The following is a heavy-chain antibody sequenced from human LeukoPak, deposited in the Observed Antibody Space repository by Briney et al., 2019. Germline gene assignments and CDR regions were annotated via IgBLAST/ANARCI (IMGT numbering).Heavy chain of an antibody. D-gene: IGHD5-18*01. Sequence: ASVKVSCKASGYTFTGHYMHWVRQAPGQGLEWMGWINPNSGGTNYAQKFQGRVTMTRDTSISTAYMELSRLRSDDTAVYYCARLRWIQLWTTPGGEYYFDYWGQGTLVTVSS. V-gene: IGHV1-2*02. CDR2: INPNSGGT. J-gene: IGHJ4*02. CDR1: GYTFTGHY. CDR3: ARLRWIQLWTTPGGEYYFDY.